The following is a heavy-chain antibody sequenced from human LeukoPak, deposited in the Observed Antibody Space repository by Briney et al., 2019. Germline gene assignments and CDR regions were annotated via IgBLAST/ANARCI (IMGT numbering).Heavy chain of an antibody. CDR2: IYYSGST. Sequence: SETLSLTCTVSGGSISSSSYYWGWISQPPGKGLEWIGSIYYSGSTYYNPSLKSRVTISVDTSKNQFSLKLSSVTAADTAVYYCAGVRYFDWLLSDWGQGTLVTVSS. V-gene: IGHV4-39*01. CDR3: AGVRYFDWLLSD. D-gene: IGHD3-9*01. J-gene: IGHJ4*02. CDR1: GGSISSSSYY.